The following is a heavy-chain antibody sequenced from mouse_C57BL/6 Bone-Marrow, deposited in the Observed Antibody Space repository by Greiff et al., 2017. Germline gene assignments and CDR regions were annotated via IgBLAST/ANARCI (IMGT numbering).Heavy chain of an antibody. CDR2: ISSGGSYT. V-gene: IGHV5-6*01. J-gene: IGHJ4*01. CDR3: SSPYYYVSSYYAMDY. D-gene: IGHD1-1*01. Sequence: EVQGVESGGDLVKPGGSLKLSCAASGFTFSSYGMSWVRQTPDKRLEWVATISSGGSYTYYPASVKGRFTISRDNAKNTLYLQMSSLKSEDTAMYYCSSPYYYVSSYYAMDYWGQGTSVTVSS. CDR1: GFTFSSYG.